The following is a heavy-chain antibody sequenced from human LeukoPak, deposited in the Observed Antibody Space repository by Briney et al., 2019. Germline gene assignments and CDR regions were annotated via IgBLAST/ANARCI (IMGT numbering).Heavy chain of an antibody. J-gene: IGHJ4*02. D-gene: IGHD1-26*01. CDR2: ISSSSSYI. Sequence: GGSLRLSCAASGFTFSSYGMSWVRQAPGKGLEWVSSISSSSSYIYYADSVKGRFTISRDNAKNSLYLQMNSLRAEDTAVYYCAREVRYSGSYFWGQGTLVTVSS. V-gene: IGHV3-21*01. CDR3: AREVRYSGSYF. CDR1: GFTFSSYG.